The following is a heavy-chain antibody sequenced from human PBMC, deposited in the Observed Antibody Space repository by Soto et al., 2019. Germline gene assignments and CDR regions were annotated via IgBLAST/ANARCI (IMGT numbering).Heavy chain of an antibody. V-gene: IGHV3-48*01. J-gene: IGHJ4*02. CDR1: GFTFSSYS. Sequence: GGSLRLSCAASGFTFSSYSMNWVRQAPGKGLEWVSYISSSSSTIYYADSVKGRFTIPRDNAKNSLDLNSVTPQDTAVYYCARHHFVFGWSYWGQGTQVTVSS. D-gene: IGHD3-10*01. CDR2: ISSSSSTI. CDR3: ARHHFVFGWSY.